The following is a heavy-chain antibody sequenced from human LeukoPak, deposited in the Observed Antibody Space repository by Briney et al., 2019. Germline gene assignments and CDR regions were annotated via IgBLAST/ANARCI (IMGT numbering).Heavy chain of an antibody. J-gene: IGHJ4*02. D-gene: IGHD5-18*01. CDR3: ARGLYSYGYRDY. V-gene: IGHV4-34*01. CDR1: GGSFSGYY. Sequence: KPSETLSLTCAVYGGSFSGYYWSWIRQPPGKGLEWIGEINHSGSTNYNPSLKSRVTISVDTSKNQFSLKLSSVTAADTAVYYCARGLYSYGYRDYWGQGTLVTVSS. CDR2: INHSGST.